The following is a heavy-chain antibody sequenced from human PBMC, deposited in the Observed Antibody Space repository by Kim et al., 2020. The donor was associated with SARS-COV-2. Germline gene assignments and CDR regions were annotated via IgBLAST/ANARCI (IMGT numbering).Heavy chain of an antibody. V-gene: IGHV5-10-1*01. J-gene: IGHJ3*02. Sequence: GESLKISCKGSGYSFTSYWISWVRQMPGKGLEWMGRIDPSDSYTNYSPSFQGHVTISADKSISTAYLQWSSLKASDTAMYYCARQKIEYSSGWFSAFDIWGQGTMVTVSS. CDR1: GYSFTSYW. CDR2: IDPSDSYT. D-gene: IGHD6-19*01. CDR3: ARQKIEYSSGWFSAFDI.